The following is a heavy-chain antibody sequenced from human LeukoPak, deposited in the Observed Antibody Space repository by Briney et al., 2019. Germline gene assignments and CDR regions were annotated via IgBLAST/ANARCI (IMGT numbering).Heavy chain of an antibody. D-gene: IGHD3-3*01. Sequence: SETLSLTCTVSGGSISSYYWSWIRQPPGKGLEWIGYIYYSGSTNYNPSLKSRVTISVDTSKNQFSLKLSSVTAADTAVSYCARWDYDFWSGDAFDIWGQGTMVTVSS. J-gene: IGHJ3*02. CDR1: GGSISSYY. CDR2: IYYSGST. CDR3: ARWDYDFWSGDAFDI. V-gene: IGHV4-59*01.